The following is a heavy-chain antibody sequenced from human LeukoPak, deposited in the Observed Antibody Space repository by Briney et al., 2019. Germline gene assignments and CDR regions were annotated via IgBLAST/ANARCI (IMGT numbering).Heavy chain of an antibody. CDR2: ISGSGSAT. V-gene: IGHV3-23*01. Sequence: ETLSLTCTVSGTSISSSYWSWVRQAPGKGLGWVSAISGSGSATYYVDSVKARFTISRDNSKSTLYLQMNSLRAEDTAVYYCAKSVGGYFDWLPFDYWGQGTLVTVSS. J-gene: IGHJ4*02. CDR3: AKSVGGYFDWLPFDY. CDR1: GTSISSSY. D-gene: IGHD3-9*01.